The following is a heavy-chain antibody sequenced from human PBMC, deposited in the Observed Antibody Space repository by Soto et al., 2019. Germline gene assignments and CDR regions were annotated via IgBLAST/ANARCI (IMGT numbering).Heavy chain of an antibody. CDR1: GFTFSSYG. J-gene: IGHJ6*02. CDR3: AKDRELSLSFDNYYYYGMDV. D-gene: IGHD1-7*01. Sequence: GGSLRLSCAASGFTFSSYGMHWVRQAPGKGLEWVAVISYDGSNKYYADSVKGRFTISRDNSKNTLYLQMNSLRAEDTAVYYCAKDRELSLSFDNYYYYGMDVWGQGTTVTVSS. CDR2: ISYDGSNK. V-gene: IGHV3-30*18.